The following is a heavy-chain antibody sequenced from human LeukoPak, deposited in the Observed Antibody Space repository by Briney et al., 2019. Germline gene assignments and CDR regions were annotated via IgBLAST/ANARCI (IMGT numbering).Heavy chain of an antibody. V-gene: IGHV3-15*01. J-gene: IGHJ4*02. D-gene: IGHD1-7*01. CDR2: IKGKTDVGTI. CDR3: TAGTGTSDFDY. Sequence: GGSLRLSCAASGFTFTNAWMSWVRQAPGKGLEWVARIKGKTDVGTIDYAAPVKGRFTISRDDSTNTIYLQMNSLKTEDTAVYYCTAGTGTSDFDYWGQGTLVTVSS. CDR1: GFTFTNAW.